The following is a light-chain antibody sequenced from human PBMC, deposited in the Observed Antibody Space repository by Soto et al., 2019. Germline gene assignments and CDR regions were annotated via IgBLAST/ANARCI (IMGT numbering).Light chain of an antibody. J-gene: IGKJ5*01. Sequence: DIQMTQSPSAMSASVGSRFTINCRASQGIRNYLAWFQQKPGKVPKSLIYAASSLKSGVPSRFSGSGSGTEFNLTISSLQTEDFAVYYCQQLKSYPITFGQGTRLEIK. CDR3: QQLKSYPIT. CDR1: QGIRNY. CDR2: AAS. V-gene: IGKV1-17*03.